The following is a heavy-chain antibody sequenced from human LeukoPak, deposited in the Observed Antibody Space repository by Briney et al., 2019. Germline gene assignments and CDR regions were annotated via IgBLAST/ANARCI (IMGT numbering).Heavy chain of an antibody. Sequence: PGGSLRLSCAASGFTFSSYGMHWARQAPGKGLEWVAFIWYDGSNKYYVDSVKGRFTISRDNSKNTPYLQMNSLRVEDTAVYYCARDRATSYFDYWGQGTQVTVSS. J-gene: IGHJ4*02. V-gene: IGHV3-33*01. CDR1: GFTFSSYG. CDR2: IWYDGSNK. CDR3: ARDRATSYFDY.